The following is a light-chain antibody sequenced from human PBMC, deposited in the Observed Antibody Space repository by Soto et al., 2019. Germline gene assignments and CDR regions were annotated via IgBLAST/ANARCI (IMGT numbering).Light chain of an antibody. V-gene: IGLV2-14*01. J-gene: IGLJ3*02. Sequence: QSVLTQPASVSGSPGQSITISCTGTSSDVGGYNYVSWYQQHPGKAPKLMIYEVSNRPSGVSNRFSGSKSGNTASLTISGLQAEDEADYSCSSYTSSSNWVFGGGTKLTVL. CDR2: EVS. CDR3: SSYTSSSNWV. CDR1: SSDVGGYNY.